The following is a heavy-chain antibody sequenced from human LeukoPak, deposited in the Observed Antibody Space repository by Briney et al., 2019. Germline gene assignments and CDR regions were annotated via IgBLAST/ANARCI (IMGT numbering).Heavy chain of an antibody. D-gene: IGHD2-15*01. V-gene: IGHV3-72*01. J-gene: IGHJ4*02. Sequence: PGGSLRLSCAASGFTFSDHYMDWVRQAPGKGLEWVGRIRNEANSYTTEYAASVKGRFTISRDDSKNSLFLHMLSLKTEDTAVYYCSRASIATTPYFFDYWGRGTMVTVS. CDR2: IRNEANSYTT. CDR1: GFTFSDHY. CDR3: SRASIATTPYFFDY.